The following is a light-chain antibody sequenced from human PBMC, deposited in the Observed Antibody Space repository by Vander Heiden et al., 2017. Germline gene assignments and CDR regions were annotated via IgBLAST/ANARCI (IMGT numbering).Light chain of an antibody. V-gene: IGLV1-44*01. J-gene: IGLJ2*01. Sequence: QSVLTQPPSASGTPGQRVTISCSGSSSSFGSNTVNWYQQPPGTAPKLLTYSNNHHHAGVPARFSGSTSGTSPSFAISWLQSEDEADYYCAAGDDSLNGVVFGGGTKLTVL. CDR1: SSSFGSNT. CDR3: AAGDDSLNGVV. CDR2: SNN.